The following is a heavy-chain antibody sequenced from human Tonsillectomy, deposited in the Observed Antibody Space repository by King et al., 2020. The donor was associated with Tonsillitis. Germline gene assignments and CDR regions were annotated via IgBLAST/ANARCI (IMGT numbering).Heavy chain of an antibody. CDR3: ARQPAWGDPTYYYYYMDV. CDR1: GGSISSSSYY. V-gene: IGHV4-39*01. D-gene: IGHD3-16*01. J-gene: IGHJ6*03. Sequence: QLQESGPGLVKPSETLSLTCNVSGGSISSSSYYWGWIRQPPGRGLEWIGSIYYSGNTYYNPSLKSRVTISVDTSKNQFSLKLSSVTAADTAVYYCARQPAWGDPTYYYYYMDVWGKGTTVTVSS. CDR2: IYYSGNT.